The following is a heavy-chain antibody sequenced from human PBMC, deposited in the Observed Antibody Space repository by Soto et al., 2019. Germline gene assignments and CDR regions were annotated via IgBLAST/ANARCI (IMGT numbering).Heavy chain of an antibody. CDR1: GFTFSSYS. D-gene: IGHD6-13*01. CDR2: ISSSSSYI. V-gene: IGHV3-21*01. Sequence: EVQLVESGGGLVKPGGSLRLSCAASGFTFSSYSMNWVRQAPGKGLEWVSSISSSSSYIYYADSVKGRFTISRDTAKNSLYLQMNSLRAEDTAVYYCARDLRPVGAAAGRTAYFDYWGQGTLVTVSS. CDR3: ARDLRPVGAAAGRTAYFDY. J-gene: IGHJ4*02.